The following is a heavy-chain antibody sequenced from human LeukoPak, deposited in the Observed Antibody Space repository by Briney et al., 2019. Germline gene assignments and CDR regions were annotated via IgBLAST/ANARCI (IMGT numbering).Heavy chain of an antibody. Sequence: GGSLRLFCVASGFTFSNYGMNWVRQAPGRGLHWVAIMWSDRNNKYSSDSLKGRFTISRDDSKNTLYLHMTSLEIEDTAVYYCARANHYYFDSWGQGTLVTVSS. V-gene: IGHV3-33*01. CDR2: MWSDRNNK. CDR1: GFTFSNYG. J-gene: IGHJ4*02. CDR3: ARANHYYFDS. D-gene: IGHD1-14*01.